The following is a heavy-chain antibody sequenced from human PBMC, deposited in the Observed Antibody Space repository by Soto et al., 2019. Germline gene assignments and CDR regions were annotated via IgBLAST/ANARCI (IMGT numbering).Heavy chain of an antibody. CDR3: ARDQKYSSSSGYYYYGMDV. Sequence: GGSLRLSCAASGFTFSSYDMHWVRQATGKGLEWVSAIGTAGDTYYPGSVKGRFTISRENAKNSLYLQMNSLRAEDTAVYYCARDQKYSSSSGYYYYGMDVWGQGTTVTVSS. CDR1: GFTFSSYD. D-gene: IGHD6-6*01. V-gene: IGHV3-13*01. CDR2: IGTAGDT. J-gene: IGHJ6*02.